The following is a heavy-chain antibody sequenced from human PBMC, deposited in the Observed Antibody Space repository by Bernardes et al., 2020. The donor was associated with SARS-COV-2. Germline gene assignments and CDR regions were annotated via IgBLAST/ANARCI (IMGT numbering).Heavy chain of an antibody. J-gene: IGHJ6*02. D-gene: IGHD3-10*01. CDR1: GGSVSSGSYY. CDR3: AREAGTMVQGYGMDV. Sequence: SETLSLTCTVSGGSVSSGSYYWSWIRQPPGKGLEWIGYIYYSGSTNYNPSLKSRVTISVDTSKNQFSLKLSSVTAADTAVYYCAREAGTMVQGYGMDVWGQGTTVTVSS. CDR2: IYYSGST. V-gene: IGHV4-61*01.